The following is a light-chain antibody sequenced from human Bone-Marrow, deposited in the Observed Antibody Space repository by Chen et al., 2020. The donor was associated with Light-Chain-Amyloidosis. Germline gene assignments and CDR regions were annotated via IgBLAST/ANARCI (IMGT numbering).Light chain of an antibody. J-gene: IGKJ3*01. CDR1: EDISKF. V-gene: IGKV1-33*01. Sequence: DIQMTQSPSSLSASVGDRVTITCQASEDISKFLNWYQQKPGQAPKLLIYDASILQIGVPSSFSGSGSGTDFTFTISSLQPEDIATYYCQQYDLGFTFGPGTKVDI. CDR2: DAS. CDR3: QQYDLGFT.